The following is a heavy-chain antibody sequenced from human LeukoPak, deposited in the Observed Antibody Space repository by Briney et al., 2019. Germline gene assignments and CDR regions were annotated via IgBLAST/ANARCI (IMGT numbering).Heavy chain of an antibody. Sequence: ASVKVSWKASGGTFSSYAISWVRQAPGQGLEWMGGIIPIFGTVNYAQKFQGRVTITADESTSTAYMELSSLRSEDTAVYYCARTRVAATTSYYYYGMDVWGQGTTVTVSS. CDR3: ARTRVAATTSYYYYGMDV. D-gene: IGHD2-15*01. CDR2: IIPIFGTV. J-gene: IGHJ6*02. V-gene: IGHV1-69*01. CDR1: GGTFSSYA.